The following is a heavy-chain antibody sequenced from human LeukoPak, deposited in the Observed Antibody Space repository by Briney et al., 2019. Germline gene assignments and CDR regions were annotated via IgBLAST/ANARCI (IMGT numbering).Heavy chain of an antibody. CDR1: GGSISSYY. CDR3: ARLVCYDSSGYPD. Sequence: PSETLSLTCTVSGGSISSYYWSWIRQPPGKGLEWIGYIYYSGSTNYNPSLKSRVTISVDTSKNQFSLKLSSVTAADTAVYYCARLVCYDSSGYPDWGQGTLVTVSS. CDR2: IYYSGST. V-gene: IGHV4-59*08. J-gene: IGHJ4*02. D-gene: IGHD3-22*01.